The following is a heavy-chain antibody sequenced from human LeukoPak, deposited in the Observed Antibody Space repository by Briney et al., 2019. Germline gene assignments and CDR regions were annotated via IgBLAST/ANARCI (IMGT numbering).Heavy chain of an antibody. CDR3: ARGGTVTNFGY. CDR2: VYYSGST. Sequence: SETLSLTCTVSGGSISSYYWSWIRQPPGKGLEWIGYVYYSGSTNYNPSLKSRVTISLDTSKNQFSLKLSSVTAADTAVYYCARGGTVTNFGYWGQGTLVTVSS. CDR1: GGSISSYY. D-gene: IGHD4-17*01. J-gene: IGHJ4*02. V-gene: IGHV4-59*01.